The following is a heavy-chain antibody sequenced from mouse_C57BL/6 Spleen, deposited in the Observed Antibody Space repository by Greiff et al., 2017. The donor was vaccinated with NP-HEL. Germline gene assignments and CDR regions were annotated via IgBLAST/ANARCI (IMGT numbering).Heavy chain of an antibody. CDR3: ARKRVYDYFAY. D-gene: IGHD2-4*01. V-gene: IGHV1-50*01. CDR1: GYTFTSYW. Sequence: QVQLQQPGAELVKPGASVKLSCKASGYTFTSYWMQWVKQRPGQGLEWIGEIDPSDSYTNYNQKFKGKATLTVDTSSSTAYMQLSSLTSEDSAVYYCARKRVYDYFAYWGQGTLVTVSA. CDR2: IDPSDSYT. J-gene: IGHJ3*01.